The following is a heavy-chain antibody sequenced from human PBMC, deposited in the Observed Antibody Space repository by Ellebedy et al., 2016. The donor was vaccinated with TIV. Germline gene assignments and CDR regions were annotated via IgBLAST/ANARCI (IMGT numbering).Heavy chain of an antibody. V-gene: IGHV4-34*01. D-gene: IGHD3-3*01. CDR1: GGSFSGYY. CDR3: GSLSYYDFWSGYGDWFNP. J-gene: IGHJ5*02. Sequence: SETLSLXCAVYGGSFSGYYWSWIRQPPGKGLEWIGEINHSGSTNYNPSLKSRVTISVDTSKNQFSLKLSSVTAADTAVYYCGSLSYYDFWSGYGDWFNPWGQGTLVTVSS. CDR2: INHSGST.